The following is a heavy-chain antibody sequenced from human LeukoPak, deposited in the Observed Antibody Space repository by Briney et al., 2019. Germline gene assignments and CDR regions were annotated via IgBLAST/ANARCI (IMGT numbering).Heavy chain of an antibody. Sequence: GGSLRLSCAASGFTFSSYAMSWVRQAPGKGLEWVSAISGSGGSTYYADSVKGWFTISRDNSKNTLYLQMNSLRAEDTAVYYCAKCKTQWLVRGYYYYYMDVWGKGTTVTVSS. D-gene: IGHD6-19*01. V-gene: IGHV3-23*01. CDR2: ISGSGGST. CDR1: GFTFSSYA. J-gene: IGHJ6*03. CDR3: AKCKTQWLVRGYYYYYMDV.